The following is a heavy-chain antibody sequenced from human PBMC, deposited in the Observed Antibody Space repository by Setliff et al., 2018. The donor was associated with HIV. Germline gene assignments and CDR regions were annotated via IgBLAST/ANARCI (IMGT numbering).Heavy chain of an antibody. Sequence: SCKASGYTFTGYYMHWVRQAPGKGLEWVAFLRFDGSNQYYADSVKGRFTISRDNSRNTLYLQMHSLTPEDTAVYYCAKDVARRLAAIGRRGFFDSWGQGTLVTVSS. D-gene: IGHD6-13*01. CDR2: LRFDGSNQ. V-gene: IGHV3-30*02. CDR3: AKDVARRLAAIGRRGFFDS. J-gene: IGHJ4*02. CDR1: GYTFTGYY.